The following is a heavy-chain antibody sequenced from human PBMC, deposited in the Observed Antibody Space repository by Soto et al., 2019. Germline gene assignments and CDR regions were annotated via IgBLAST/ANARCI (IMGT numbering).Heavy chain of an antibody. CDR1: GFTFDDFG. Sequence: QVQLVESGGGVVQPGTSLKLSCAASGFTFDDFGFHWVRQAPGQGLEWVATLSYDGSHEYYAYSVKGRFTISRDNSKITLYLQMNSLKTDDTAMYYCAIEMFPRTVLDSSSTGGDYGGQGNLVSVSS. CDR2: LSYDGSHE. V-gene: IGHV3-30*03. CDR3: AIEMFPRTVLDSSSTGGDY. D-gene: IGHD3-22*01. J-gene: IGHJ4*02.